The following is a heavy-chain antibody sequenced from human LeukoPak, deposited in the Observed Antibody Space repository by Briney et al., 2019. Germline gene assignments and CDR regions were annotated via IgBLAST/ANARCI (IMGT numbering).Heavy chain of an antibody. CDR3: ARVGVGSLSMVRGIIEDTEYFQH. CDR1: GYSISSAGYY. J-gene: IGHJ1*01. CDR2: IYHSGSS. Sequence: SETLSLTCTVSGYSISSAGYYWSWIRQPPGKGLEWIGYIYHSGSSYYNPSLKSRVTISVDRSKNQFSLKLSSLTAADTAVYYCARVGVGSLSMVRGIIEDTEYFQHWGQGTLVTVSS. V-gene: IGHV4-30-2*01. D-gene: IGHD3-10*01.